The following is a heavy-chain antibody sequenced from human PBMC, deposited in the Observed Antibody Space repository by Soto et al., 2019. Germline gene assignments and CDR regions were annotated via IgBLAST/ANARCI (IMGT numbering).Heavy chain of an antibody. V-gene: IGHV3-33*01. D-gene: IGHD5-12*01. CDR1: GFTFSSYG. CDR3: ARDFGPVATIPFRY. J-gene: IGHJ4*02. Sequence: QVQLVESGGGVVQPGRSLRLSCAASGFTFSSYGMHWVRQAPGKGLEWVAVIWYDGSNKYYADSVKGRFTISRDNSKNTLYLQMNSLRAEDTAVYYCARDFGPVATIPFRYWGQGTLVTVSS. CDR2: IWYDGSNK.